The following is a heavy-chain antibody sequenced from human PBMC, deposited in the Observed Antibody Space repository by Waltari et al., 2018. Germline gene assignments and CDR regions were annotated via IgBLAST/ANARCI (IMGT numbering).Heavy chain of an antibody. CDR1: GYTFTSYD. D-gene: IGHD1-26*01. J-gene: IGHJ6*03. CDR2: MNPNSGNT. V-gene: IGHV1-8*03. Sequence: QVQLVQSGAEVKKPGASVKVSCKASGYTFTSYDINWVRQATGQGLEWMGWMNPNSGNTGYAQKFQGRVTITGNTAISTAYMELGSLRSEDTAVYYGAGGGGSYWRTYYYYMDVWGKGTTVTVSS. CDR3: AGGGGSYWRTYYYYMDV.